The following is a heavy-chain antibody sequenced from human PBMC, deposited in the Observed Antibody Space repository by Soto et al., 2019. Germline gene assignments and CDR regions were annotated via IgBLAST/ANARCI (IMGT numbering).Heavy chain of an antibody. CDR2: IVVGSGNT. CDR3: AADNLQDYYYYGMDV. J-gene: IGHJ6*02. CDR1: GFTFTSSA. V-gene: IGHV1-58*01. Sequence: ASVKVSCKASGFTFTSSAVQWVRQARGQRLEWIGWIVVGSGNTNYAQKFQERVTITRDMSTSTAYMELSSLRSEDTAVYYCAADNLQDYYYYGMDVWGQGTTVTSP.